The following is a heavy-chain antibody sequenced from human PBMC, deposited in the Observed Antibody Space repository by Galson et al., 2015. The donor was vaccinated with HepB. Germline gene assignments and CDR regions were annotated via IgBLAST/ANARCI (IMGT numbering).Heavy chain of an antibody. CDR3: ARAPPSPDYYYYGMDV. V-gene: IGHV3-21*01. CDR2: ISSSSSYI. J-gene: IGHJ6*02. CDR1: GFTFSSYS. Sequence: SLRLSCAASGFTFSSYSMNWVRQAPGKGLEWVSSISSSSSYIYYADSVKGRFTISRDNAKNSLYLQMNSLRAEDTAVYYCARAPPSPDYYYYGMDVWGQGTTVTVSS.